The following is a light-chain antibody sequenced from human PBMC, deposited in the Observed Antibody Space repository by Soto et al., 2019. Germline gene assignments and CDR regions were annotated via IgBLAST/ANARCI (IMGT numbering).Light chain of an antibody. CDR3: QQRGNWPRT. Sequence: EIVLTQSPATPSLSPGERATLSCRASQSVSSYLAWYQQKPGQAPRLLIYDASNRATGIPARFSGSGSGTDFTLTISSLEPEDFAVYYCQQRGNWPRTFGQGTKVEIK. V-gene: IGKV3-11*01. CDR2: DAS. J-gene: IGKJ1*01. CDR1: QSVSSY.